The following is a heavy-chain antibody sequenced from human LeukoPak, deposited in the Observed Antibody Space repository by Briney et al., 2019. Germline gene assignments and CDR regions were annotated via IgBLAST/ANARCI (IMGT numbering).Heavy chain of an antibody. Sequence: SETLSLTCTVSGGSISSYYWSWIRQPPGKGLEWIGYIYYSGSTYYNPSLKSRVTISVDTSKNQFSLKLSSVTAADTAVYYCARGGGSLLWFGESVDYWGQGTLVTVSS. CDR2: IYYSGST. CDR3: ARGGGSLLWFGESVDY. V-gene: IGHV4-30-4*08. D-gene: IGHD3-10*01. J-gene: IGHJ4*02. CDR1: GGSISSYY.